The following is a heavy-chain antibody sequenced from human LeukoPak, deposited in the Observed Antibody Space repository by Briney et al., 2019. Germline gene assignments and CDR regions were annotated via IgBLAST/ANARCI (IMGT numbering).Heavy chain of an antibody. J-gene: IGHJ6*03. CDR1: GYTFTGYY. Sequence: ASVKVSCKASGYTFTGYYMHWVRQAPGQGLEWMGWINPNSGGTNYAQKFQGRATMTRDTSISTAYMELSRLRSDDTAVYYCARDRKQPPWYYYMDVWGKGTTVTVSS. CDR2: INPNSGGT. CDR3: ARDRKQPPWYYYMDV. D-gene: IGHD6-13*01. V-gene: IGHV1-2*02.